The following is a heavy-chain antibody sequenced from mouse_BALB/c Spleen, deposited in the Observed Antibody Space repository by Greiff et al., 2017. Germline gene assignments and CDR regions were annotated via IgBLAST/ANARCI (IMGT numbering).Heavy chain of an antibody. Sequence: EVKLMESGPGLVKPSQSLSLTCTVTGYSITSDYAWNWIRQFPGNKLEWMGYISYSGSTSYNPSLKSRISITRDTSKNQFFLQLNSVTTEDTATYYCARDYRYDVGAMDYWGQGTSVTVSS. D-gene: IGHD2-14*01. J-gene: IGHJ4*01. CDR1: GYSITSDYA. CDR2: ISYSGST. V-gene: IGHV3-2*02. CDR3: ARDYRYDVGAMDY.